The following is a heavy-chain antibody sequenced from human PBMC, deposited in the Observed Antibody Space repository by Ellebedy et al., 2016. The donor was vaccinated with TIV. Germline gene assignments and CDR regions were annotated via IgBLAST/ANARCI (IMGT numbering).Heavy chain of an antibody. J-gene: IGHJ4*02. Sequence: GESLKISCAASGFTFSGYWMHWVRQAPGKGLVWVSCISGAGSSTKYADSVKGRFTISRDNSKNTLYRQMNSLRVEDKAVYYCTRRGVSGDYGSPGDYWGPGTLVTVSS. CDR1: GFTFSGYW. CDR3: TRRGVSGDYGSPGDY. CDR2: ISGAGSST. V-gene: IGHV3-74*03. D-gene: IGHD3-22*01.